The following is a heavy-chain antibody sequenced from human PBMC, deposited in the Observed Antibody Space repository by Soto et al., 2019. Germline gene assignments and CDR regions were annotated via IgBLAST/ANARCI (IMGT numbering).Heavy chain of an antibody. CDR2: IYYSGST. J-gene: IGHJ4*02. CDR1: GGSLSGYY. CDR3: ARTWGSTNDS. Sequence: QVQLQESGPGLVKPSETLSLTCVVSGGSLSGYYWSWIRQPPGKGLEWIGYIYYSGSTNYNPSLKSRVTMSVDTSKNQFSLKLSSVTAADTAVYYCARTWGSTNDSWGLGTLVTDSS. D-gene: IGHD3-16*01. V-gene: IGHV4-59*01.